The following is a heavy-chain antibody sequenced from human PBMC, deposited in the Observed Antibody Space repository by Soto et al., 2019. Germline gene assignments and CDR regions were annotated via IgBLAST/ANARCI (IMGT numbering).Heavy chain of an antibody. CDR3: AKLKGGLGRFYGMDA. Sequence: DEQLVESGGGSLQPGGSLRLSCAASGFSFRNYAMTWVRQSPGKGLEWVSLISSGGGTTNYADSVTGRFSISRYNSQNMLYLQMNGLRGEDTALYYCAKLKGGLGRFYGMDAWGQGTMVIVSS. CDR1: GFSFRNYA. D-gene: IGHD3-3*01. V-gene: IGHV3-23*04. CDR2: ISSGGGTT. J-gene: IGHJ6*02.